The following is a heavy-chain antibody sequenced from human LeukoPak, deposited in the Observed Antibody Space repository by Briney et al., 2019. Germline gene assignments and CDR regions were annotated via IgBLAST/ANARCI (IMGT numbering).Heavy chain of an antibody. CDR3: ARDLPAVAEGDNYYYMDV. J-gene: IGHJ6*03. Sequence: GASVKVSCKASGYTFTRYYIHWVRQAPGHGLEWMGIINPSDGDTSYAQKLQGRVTMTRDMSTSTVYMELSSLRSEDTAVYFCARDLPAVAEGDNYYYMDVWGKGTTVSVSS. CDR1: GYTFTRYY. D-gene: IGHD6-19*01. V-gene: IGHV1-46*01. CDR2: INPSDGDT.